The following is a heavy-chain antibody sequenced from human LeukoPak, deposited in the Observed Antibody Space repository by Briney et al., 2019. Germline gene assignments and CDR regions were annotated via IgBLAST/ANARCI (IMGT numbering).Heavy chain of an antibody. J-gene: IGHJ4*02. CDR1: GGSISSYY. V-gene: IGHV4-4*07. CDR3: ARDLGHDFWSGYYTDY. Sequence: SETLSLTCTVSGGSISSYYWSWIRQPAGKGLEWIGRIYTSGSTNYNPSLKSRVTMSVDTSKNQFSLKLSSVTAADTAVYYCARDLGHDFWSGYYTDYWGQGTLVTVSS. CDR2: IYTSGST. D-gene: IGHD3-3*01.